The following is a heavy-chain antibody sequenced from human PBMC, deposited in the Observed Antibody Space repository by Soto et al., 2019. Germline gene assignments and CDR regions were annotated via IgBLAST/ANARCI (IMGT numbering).Heavy chain of an antibody. CDR1: GGTFSSYA. CDR2: IIPIFGTA. J-gene: IGHJ5*02. D-gene: IGHD5-18*01. CDR3: ARERGYSYGPGWFDP. V-gene: IGHV1-69*13. Sequence: ASVKVSCKASGGTFSSYAISWVRQAPGQGLEWMGGIIPIFGTANYAQKFQGRVTITADGSTSTAYMELSSLRSEDTAVYYCARERGYSYGPGWFDPWGQGTLVTVSS.